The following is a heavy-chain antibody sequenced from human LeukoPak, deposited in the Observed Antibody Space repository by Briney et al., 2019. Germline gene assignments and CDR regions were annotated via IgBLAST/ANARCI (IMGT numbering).Heavy chain of an antibody. V-gene: IGHV4-59*01. Sequence: DTLSLTCTVSRGSISSYYWSWIRQPPGQGLEWIGYIYYSGSTNYNPSLKSRVAISVDTSKNQFSLNLSSVTAADTAVYYCAREGVSAATFDSWGQGTLVTVSS. CDR1: RGSISSYY. CDR2: IYYSGST. D-gene: IGHD6-13*01. J-gene: IGHJ4*02. CDR3: AREGVSAATFDS.